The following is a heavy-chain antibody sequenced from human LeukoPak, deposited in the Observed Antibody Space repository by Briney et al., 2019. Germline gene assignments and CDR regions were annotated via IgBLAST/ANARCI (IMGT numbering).Heavy chain of an antibody. J-gene: IGHJ4*02. CDR2: ISAYNGNT. D-gene: IGHD5-18*01. CDR1: GYTFTSYG. CDR3: ARDFPYSYGYVSSFDY. V-gene: IGHV1-18*01. Sequence: GASVKVSCKASGYTFTSYGISWVRQAPGQGLEWMGWISAYNGNTNYAQKLQGRVTMTTDTSTSTAYMELRSLRSDDTAVYYCARDFPYSYGYVSSFDYWGQGTLVTVSS.